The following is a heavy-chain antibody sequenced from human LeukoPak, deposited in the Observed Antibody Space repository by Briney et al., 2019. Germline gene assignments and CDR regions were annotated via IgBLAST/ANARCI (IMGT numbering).Heavy chain of an antibody. V-gene: IGHV3-66*04. D-gene: IGHD2-15*01. J-gene: IGHJ3*02. CDR2: IYSGGST. Sequence: LTGGSLRLSCAASGFTVSSNYMSWVRQAPGKGLEWVSVIYSGGSTYYADSVKGRFTISRDNSKNTLYLQMNSLRAEDTAVYYCARPNCSGGSCYSGDAFDIWGQGTMVTVSS. CDR3: ARPNCSGGSCYSGDAFDI. CDR1: GFTVSSNY.